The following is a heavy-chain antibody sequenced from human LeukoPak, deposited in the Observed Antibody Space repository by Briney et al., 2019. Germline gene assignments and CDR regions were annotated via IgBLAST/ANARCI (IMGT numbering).Heavy chain of an antibody. CDR1: GYSFTTNW. J-gene: IGHJ6*03. CDR3: ARRSAVAPYYYMDV. Sequence: GESLKISGQGSGYSFTTNWIGWVRQMPGKGLERRGIIYPGDSATRYSPSFQGQVTISADKSINTAYLQWSSLKASDTAMYYCARRSAVAPYYYMDVWGKGTTVTVSS. V-gene: IGHV5-51*01. CDR2: IYPGDSAT.